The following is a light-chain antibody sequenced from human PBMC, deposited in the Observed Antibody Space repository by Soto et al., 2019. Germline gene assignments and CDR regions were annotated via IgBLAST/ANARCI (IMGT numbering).Light chain of an antibody. J-gene: IGKJ4*01. CDR1: QSVTYW. V-gene: IGKV1-5*03. CDR3: QHYARYPIS. Sequence: DIQMTQSPSTLSASVGDRVTITCRASQSVTYWLAWYQQKPGKAPKLLIYKASILESGVPSRFSGSGFGTEFGLTISSLQPDDFATYYCQHYARYPISFGGGTKVEIK. CDR2: KAS.